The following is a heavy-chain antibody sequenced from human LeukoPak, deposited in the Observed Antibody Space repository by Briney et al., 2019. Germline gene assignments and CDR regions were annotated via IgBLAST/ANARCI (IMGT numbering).Heavy chain of an antibody. Sequence: GGSLRLSCAASGFTVSYNFMSWVRQAPGKGLAWVSVIHNSGSTFYADSVRGRFTISRDNSKNTLYLQMNSLRAEDTAVYYCVKDHGGHGPDSWGQGTLVTVSS. CDR2: IHNSGST. CDR1: GFTVSYNF. D-gene: IGHD5-12*01. V-gene: IGHV3-66*01. CDR3: VKDHGGHGPDS. J-gene: IGHJ5*02.